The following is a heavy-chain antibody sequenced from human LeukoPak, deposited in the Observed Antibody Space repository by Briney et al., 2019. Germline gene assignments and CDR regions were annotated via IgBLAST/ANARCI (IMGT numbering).Heavy chain of an antibody. V-gene: IGHV3-48*04. CDR1: GFTFSSYG. Sequence: GGSLRPSCAASGFTFSSYGMNWVRQAPGKGLEWVSYISSSSSNIDYADSVKGRFTISRDNVKNSLYLQMNSLRAEDTAVYYCARDRPGSMDVWGQGTTVTVSS. D-gene: IGHD3-10*01. CDR2: ISSSSSNI. CDR3: ARDRPGSMDV. J-gene: IGHJ6*02.